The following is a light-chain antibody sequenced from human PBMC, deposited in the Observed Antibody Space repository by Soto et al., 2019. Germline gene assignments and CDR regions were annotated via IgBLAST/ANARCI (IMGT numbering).Light chain of an antibody. CDR2: EVN. Sequence: QSVLTQPASVSGSPGQSITISCTGTSSDVGGYNYVSWYQQHPGKAPKLMIYEVNRRPEGAPYRFSGSKSGNTASLTVSGLQAEDEGDYYCFSYADTNNFVFGSGTKVTVL. CDR3: FSYADTNNFV. V-gene: IGLV2-8*01. CDR1: SSDVGGYNY. J-gene: IGLJ1*01.